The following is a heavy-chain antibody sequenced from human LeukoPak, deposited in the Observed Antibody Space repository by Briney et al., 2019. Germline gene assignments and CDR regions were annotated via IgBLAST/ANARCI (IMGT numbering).Heavy chain of an antibody. CDR2: IKSKTDGGTT. CDR1: GFAFSNAW. D-gene: IGHD3-3*01. Sequence: GGYLRLSCAASGFAFSNAWMSWVRQAPGKGLEWVGRIKSKTDGGTTDYAAPVKGRFTISRDDSKNTLYLQMNSLKTEDTAVYYCTTEFIAYYDFWSGDYWGQGTLVTVSS. CDR3: TTEFIAYYDFWSGDY. J-gene: IGHJ4*02. V-gene: IGHV3-15*01.